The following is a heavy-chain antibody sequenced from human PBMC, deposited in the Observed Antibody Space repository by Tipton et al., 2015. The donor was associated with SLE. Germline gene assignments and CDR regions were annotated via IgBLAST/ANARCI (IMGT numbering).Heavy chain of an antibody. Sequence: SLRLSCTASGFTFGDYGMTWVRQAPGKGLDWVGFIRSKAFGGTTEYAASVKGRFTISRDDSKSIAYLQMNSLNTEDTAVYYCSTSRYYDTSGYPPIAYVWGQGTTVTVSS. D-gene: IGHD3-22*01. CDR1: GFTFGDYG. J-gene: IGHJ6*02. V-gene: IGHV3-49*04. CDR3: STSRYYDTSGYPPIAYV. CDR2: IRSKAFGGTT.